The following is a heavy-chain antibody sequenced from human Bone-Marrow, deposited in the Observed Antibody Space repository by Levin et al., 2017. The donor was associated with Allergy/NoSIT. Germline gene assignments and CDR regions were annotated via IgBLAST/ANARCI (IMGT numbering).Heavy chain of an antibody. D-gene: IGHD2-2*01. J-gene: IGHJ5*02. V-gene: IGHV3-33*01. CDR1: GFTFRSYG. CDR3: ATWRRPAAMGANLAL. CDR2: VWFDGSKE. Sequence: GGSLRLSCAASGFTFRSYGMHWVRQAPGEGLDWVAVVWFDGSKEEYADSVKGRFIISRDNSKNMVYLRMNSLRAEDTALYYCATWRRPAAMGANLALWGQGTRVIVS.